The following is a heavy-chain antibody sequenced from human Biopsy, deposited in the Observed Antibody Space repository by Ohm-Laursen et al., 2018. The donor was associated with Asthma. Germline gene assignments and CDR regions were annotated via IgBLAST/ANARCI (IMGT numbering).Heavy chain of an antibody. CDR3: VRDGTDDAFDI. V-gene: IGHV3-30*01. CDR1: GFTFDDYA. CDR2: ISKDASTQ. J-gene: IGHJ3*02. D-gene: IGHD1-1*01. Sequence: SLRLSCAASGFTFDDYAMHWVRQAPGKGLEWVGVISKDASTQDYADSVMGRFTMARDNSKNTLDLQMNSLREEDTAVYYCVRDGTDDAFDIWGQGTVVSVSS.